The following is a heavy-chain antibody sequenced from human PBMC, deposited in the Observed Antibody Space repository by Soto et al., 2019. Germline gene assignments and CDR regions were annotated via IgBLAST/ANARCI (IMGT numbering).Heavy chain of an antibody. Sequence: SETLSLTCTVSGASINNNDYYWSWIRQTPGKGLEWIGYVYYSGTTDYIPSLKSRLSMSIDKSQNQFTLKLNSVTAADTATYYCARMSYFYDKWYFDLWGRGTLVTVSS. J-gene: IGHJ2*01. CDR1: GASINNNDYY. V-gene: IGHV4-30-4*01. CDR2: VYYSGTT. D-gene: IGHD3-22*01. CDR3: ARMSYFYDKWYFDL.